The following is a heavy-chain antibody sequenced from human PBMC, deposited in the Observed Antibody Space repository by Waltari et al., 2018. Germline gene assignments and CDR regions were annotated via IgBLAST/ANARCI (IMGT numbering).Heavy chain of an antibody. CDR1: GYTFTSYI. J-gene: IGHJ5*02. D-gene: IGHD2-15*01. CDR2: INPGNGNT. CDR3: ARPLEDCGGGSCYYDRWFDP. V-gene: IGHV1-3*01. Sequence: QVQLVQSGTEVKKPGASVKVSCKASGYTFTSYIIHWLRQAPGQSLAWMGRINPGNGNTQYSQKFQDRVTITRDTSASTAYVELSSLTSEDTAIYYCARPLEDCGGGSCYYDRWFDPWGQGTLVTVSS.